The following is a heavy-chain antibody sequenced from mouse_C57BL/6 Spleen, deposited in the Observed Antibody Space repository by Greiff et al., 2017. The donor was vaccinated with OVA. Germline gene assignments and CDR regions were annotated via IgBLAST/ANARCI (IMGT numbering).Heavy chain of an antibody. D-gene: IGHD2-1*01. CDR1: GYTFTSYG. J-gene: IGHJ4*01. V-gene: IGHV1-81*01. CDR2: IYPRSGNT. CDR3: ARRDYGNLDYAMDY. Sequence: VKLMESGAELARPGASVKLSCKASGYTFTSYGISWVKQRTGQGLEWIGEIYPRSGNTYYNEKFKGKATLTADKSSSTAYMELRSLTSEDSAVYFCARRDYGNLDYAMDYWGQGTSVTVSS.